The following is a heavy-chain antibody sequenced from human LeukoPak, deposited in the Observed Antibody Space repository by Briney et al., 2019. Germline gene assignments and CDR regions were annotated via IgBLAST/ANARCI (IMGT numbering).Heavy chain of an antibody. CDR2: IIPIFGTA. J-gene: IGHJ4*02. CDR1: GGTFSSYA. Sequence: SVKVSCKASGGTFSSYAISWVRQAPGQGLEWMGGIIPIFGTANYAQKFQGRVTITADESTSTAYMELSSLRSDDTAVYYCARDGGRDIVVVPAATHWGQGTLVTVSS. V-gene: IGHV1-69*13. D-gene: IGHD2-2*01. CDR3: ARDGGRDIVVVPAATH.